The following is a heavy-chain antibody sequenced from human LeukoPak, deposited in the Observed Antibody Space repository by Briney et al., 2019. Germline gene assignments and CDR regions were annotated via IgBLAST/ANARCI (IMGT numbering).Heavy chain of an antibody. CDR1: GGSISSANYY. V-gene: IGHV4-61*02. J-gene: IGHJ5*02. CDR3: AREDYYYGSGISRPGWFDP. D-gene: IGHD3-10*01. CDR2: IYTSGST. Sequence: PSETLSLTCNVSGGSISSANYYWSWIRQPAGKGLEWIGRIYTSGSTNYNPSLKSRVTISVDTSKNQFSLKLSSVTAADTAVYYCAREDYYYGSGISRPGWFDPWGQGTLVTVSS.